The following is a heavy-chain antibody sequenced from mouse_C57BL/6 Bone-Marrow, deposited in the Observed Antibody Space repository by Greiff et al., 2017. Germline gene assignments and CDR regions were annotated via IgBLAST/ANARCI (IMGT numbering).Heavy chain of an antibody. V-gene: IGHV1-53*01. D-gene: IGHD1-1*01. CDR3: ALYYYGSDWYFDV. J-gene: IGHJ1*03. Sequence: QVQLQQPGTELVKPGASVKLSCKASGYTFTSYWMHWVKQRPGQGLEWIGNINPSNGGTNYNEKFKSKATLTVDKSSSTAYMQLSSLTSEYSAVYECALYYYGSDWYFDVWGTGTTVTVSS. CDR1: GYTFTSYW. CDR2: INPSNGGT.